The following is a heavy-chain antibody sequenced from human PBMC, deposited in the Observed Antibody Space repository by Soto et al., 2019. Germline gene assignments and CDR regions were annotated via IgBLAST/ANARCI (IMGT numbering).Heavy chain of an antibody. CDR1: GYTFTSYG. Sequence: QVPLVQSGAEVKKPGASVKVSCKASGYTFTSYGISWVRQAPGQGLEWMGWISAYNGNTNYAQKLQGRVTMTTDTSTSTAYMELRSLRSDDTAVYYCAREPVPVYSGSYWRGSYFDYWGQGTLVTVSS. CDR3: AREPVPVYSGSYWRGSYFDY. CDR2: ISAYNGNT. J-gene: IGHJ4*02. V-gene: IGHV1-18*01. D-gene: IGHD1-26*01.